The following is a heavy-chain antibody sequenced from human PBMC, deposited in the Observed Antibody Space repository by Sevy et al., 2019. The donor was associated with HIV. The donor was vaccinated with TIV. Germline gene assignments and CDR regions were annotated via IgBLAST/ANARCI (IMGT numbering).Heavy chain of an antibody. Sequence: GGSLRLSCAASGFTFSSYWMHWVRQAPGKGLVWVSRINSDGSSTSYADSVKGRFTISRDNAKNTLYLQMNSLSAEDTAVYYCAIVADYYGSGSYYTIFDYWGQGTLVTVSS. V-gene: IGHV3-74*01. CDR1: GFTFSSYW. J-gene: IGHJ4*02. D-gene: IGHD3-10*01. CDR2: INSDGSST. CDR3: AIVADYYGSGSYYTIFDY.